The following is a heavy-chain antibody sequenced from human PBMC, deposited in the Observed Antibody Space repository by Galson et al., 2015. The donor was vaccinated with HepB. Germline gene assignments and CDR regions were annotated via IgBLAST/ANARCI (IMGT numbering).Heavy chain of an antibody. CDR3: GRDINPRQQWQVALRY. CDR2: IWYDGSNK. D-gene: IGHD6-19*01. J-gene: IGHJ4*02. Sequence: SLRLSCAASGFTFSSYGMHWVRQAPGKGLEWVAVIWYDGSNKYYADSVKGRFTISRDNSKNTLYLQMNSLRAEDTAGYYCGRDINPRQQWQVALRYWGQGTEVTVSS. CDR1: GFTFSSYG. V-gene: IGHV3-33*08.